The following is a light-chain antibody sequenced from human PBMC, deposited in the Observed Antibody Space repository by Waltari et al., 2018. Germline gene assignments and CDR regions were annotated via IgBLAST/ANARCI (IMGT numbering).Light chain of an antibody. V-gene: IGKV2-40*01. Sequence: DIVMTQTPLSLPVTLREPPSISGRSSQSLLDSEDGNTYLDWYLQKPGQSPQRLIYEVSNRASGVPDRFSGSGSETDFTLKISRVEAEDVGVYYCMQGIEYPFTFGPGTKLDIK. CDR3: MQGIEYPFT. CDR2: EVS. CDR1: QSLLDSEDGNTY. J-gene: IGKJ3*01.